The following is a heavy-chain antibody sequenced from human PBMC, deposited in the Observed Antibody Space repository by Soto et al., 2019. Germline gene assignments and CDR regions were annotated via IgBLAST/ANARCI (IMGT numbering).Heavy chain of an antibody. CDR3: ARRKYLDY. D-gene: IGHD6-6*01. CDR2: IRSNTYGGTT. J-gene: IGHJ4*02. Sequence: EVQLVESGGDXVQPGRSLRXXXXXSGFTFGDYAMSWFRQAPGKGLEWIGYIRSNTYGGTTEYAASVKGRFTISRDDSKRVAHLQMNSLETEDTAVYFCARRKYLDYWGQGTLVTVSS. CDR1: GFTFGDYA. V-gene: IGHV3-49*03.